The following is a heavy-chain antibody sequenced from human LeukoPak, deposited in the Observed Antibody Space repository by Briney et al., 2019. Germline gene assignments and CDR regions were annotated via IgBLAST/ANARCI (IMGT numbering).Heavy chain of an antibody. Sequence: RPGGSLRLSCVASGFTFEDYGMSWVRQSAGKGLEWVSSINWHGGSTHYAESVKGRLTISRDNAKNSLFLQMNSLRAEDTALYYCARANYSPYYFDYWGQGTLVTVSS. D-gene: IGHD4-11*01. CDR3: ARANYSPYYFDY. J-gene: IGHJ4*02. CDR1: GFTFEDYG. CDR2: INWHGGST. V-gene: IGHV3-20*04.